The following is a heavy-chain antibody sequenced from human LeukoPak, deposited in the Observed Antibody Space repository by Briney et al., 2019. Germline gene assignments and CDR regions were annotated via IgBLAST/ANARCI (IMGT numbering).Heavy chain of an antibody. Sequence: GGSLRLSCAASGFTFSSYWMSWVRQAPGKGLEWVANIKQDGSEKYYVDSVKGRFTISRDNAKNSLYLQMNSLRSEDTAVYYCARVVDSSGYYSDYWGQGTLVTVSS. J-gene: IGHJ4*02. CDR3: ARVVDSSGYYSDY. D-gene: IGHD3-22*01. CDR1: GFTFSSYW. CDR2: IKQDGSEK. V-gene: IGHV3-7*03.